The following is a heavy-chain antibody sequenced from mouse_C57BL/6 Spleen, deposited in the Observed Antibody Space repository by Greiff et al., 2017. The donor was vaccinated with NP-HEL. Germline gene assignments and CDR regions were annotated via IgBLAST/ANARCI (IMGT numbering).Heavy chain of an antibody. CDR2: IYPGDGDT. CDR3: ARSKVIYYGNSDC. Sequence: QVQLKQSGAELVKPGASVKISCKASGYAFSSYWMNWVKQRPGKGLEWIGQIYPGDGDTNYNGKFKGKATLTADKSSSTAYMQLSSLTSEDSAVYFCARSKVIYYGNSDCWGQGTTLTVSS. J-gene: IGHJ2*01. V-gene: IGHV1-80*01. CDR1: GYAFSSYW. D-gene: IGHD2-1*01.